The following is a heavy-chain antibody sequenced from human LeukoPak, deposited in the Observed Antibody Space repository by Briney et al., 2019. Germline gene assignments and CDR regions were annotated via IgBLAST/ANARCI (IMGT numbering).Heavy chain of an antibody. CDR1: GYSISSGYY. CDR2: IYHSGTI. J-gene: IGHJ4*02. Sequence: SETLSLTCTVSGYSISSGYYWGWIRQAPGKGLEWIGSIYHSGTIKYNPSLKSRVTISIDTSKNKFSLKLSSVTAADTAVYYCARDWGYCINGVCYAFDYWGQGTLVTVSS. D-gene: IGHD2-8*01. V-gene: IGHV4-38-2*02. CDR3: ARDWGYCINGVCYAFDY.